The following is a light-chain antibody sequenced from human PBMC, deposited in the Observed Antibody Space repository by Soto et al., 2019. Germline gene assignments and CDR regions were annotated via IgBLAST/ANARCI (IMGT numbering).Light chain of an antibody. V-gene: IGKV3-15*01. Sequence: EIVMTQSPATLSVSPGERATLSCRASPSVFSNLAWYQQKPGQAPRLLIYGASTSATGIPARFSGSGSGTEFTLTISSLQSEDCAVYYCQQYNEWPLTFGGGTKVESK. J-gene: IGKJ4*01. CDR1: PSVFSN. CDR2: GAS. CDR3: QQYNEWPLT.